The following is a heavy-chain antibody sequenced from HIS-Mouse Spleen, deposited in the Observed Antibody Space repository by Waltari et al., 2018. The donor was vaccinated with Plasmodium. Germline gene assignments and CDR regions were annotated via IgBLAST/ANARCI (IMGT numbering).Heavy chain of an antibody. CDR2: INHSGRT. J-gene: IGHJ4*02. CDR1: GGSFSGYY. Sequence: QVQLQQWGAGLLKPSETLSLTCAVYGGSFSGYYWSWIRQPPGKGLEWIGEINHSGRTNYHPSLKSPLTISVDTSKNQFSLKLSSVTAADTAVYYCARAYYDFWSGYRFDYWGQGTLVTVSS. CDR3: ARAYYDFWSGYRFDY. D-gene: IGHD3-3*01. V-gene: IGHV4-34*01.